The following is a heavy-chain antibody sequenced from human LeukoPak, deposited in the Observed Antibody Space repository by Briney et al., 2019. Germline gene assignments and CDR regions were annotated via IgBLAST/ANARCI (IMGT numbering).Heavy chain of an antibody. D-gene: IGHD3-3*01. J-gene: IGHJ4*02. CDR2: ISGSGGST. V-gene: IGHV3-23*01. CDR3: AKLADFWSGYRFYFDY. CDR1: GFTFSSYA. Sequence: AGGSLRLSCAASGFTFSSYAMSWVRQAPGKGLEWVSAISGSGGSTYYADSVKGRFTISRDNSKNTLYLQMNSLRAEDTAVYYCAKLADFWSGYRFYFDYWGQGALVMVSS.